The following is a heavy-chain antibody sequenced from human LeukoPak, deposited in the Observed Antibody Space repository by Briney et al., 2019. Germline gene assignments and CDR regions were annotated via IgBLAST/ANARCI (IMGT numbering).Heavy chain of an antibody. D-gene: IGHD3-10*01. CDR2: INPNSGGT. J-gene: IGHJ4*02. CDR1: GYTFTGYY. Sequence: ASVKVSCKASGYTFTGYYMHWVRQAPGQGLEWMGWINPNSGGTNYAQKFQGRVTMTRDTSISTAYMELSRLRSDDTAVYYCARDAGTWIRGQRFGYWGQGTLVTVSS. CDR3: ARDAGTWIRGQRFGY. V-gene: IGHV1-2*02.